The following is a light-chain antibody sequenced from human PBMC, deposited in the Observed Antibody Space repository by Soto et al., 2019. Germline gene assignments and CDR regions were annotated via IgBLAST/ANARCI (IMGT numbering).Light chain of an antibody. J-gene: IGKJ5*01. V-gene: IGKV1-5*01. CDR2: DAS. CDR1: QNIRSR. CDR3: QQYNTYST. Sequence: DIQMTQSPSTLSASVGDRVTITCRASQNIRSRLAWFQQKPGKAPKLLIYDASSLKSGVPARFSGSGSGTEFTLTISSLQPDDFATYYCQQYNTYSTFGQGTRLEIK.